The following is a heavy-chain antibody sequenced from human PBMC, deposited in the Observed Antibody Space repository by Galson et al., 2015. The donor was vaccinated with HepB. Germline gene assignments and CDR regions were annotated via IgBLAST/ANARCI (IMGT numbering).Heavy chain of an antibody. V-gene: IGHV3-30-3*01. CDR3: ARALDYGGNEEFDY. CDR2: ISYDGSNK. J-gene: IGHJ4*02. D-gene: IGHD4-23*01. CDR1: GFTFSSYA. Sequence: SLRLSCAASGFTFSSYAMHWVRQAPGKGLEWVAVISYDGSNKYYADSVKGRFTISRDNSKNTLYLQMNSLRAEDTAVYYCARALDYGGNEEFDYWGQGTLVTVSS.